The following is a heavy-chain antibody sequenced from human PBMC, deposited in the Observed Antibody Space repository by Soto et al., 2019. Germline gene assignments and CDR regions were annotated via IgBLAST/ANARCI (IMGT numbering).Heavy chain of an antibody. J-gene: IGHJ4*02. CDR2: IWYDASNQ. D-gene: IGHD3-3*01. V-gene: IGHV3-33*01. Sequence: QVQLVESGGGVVQPGRSLRLSCAASGFTFNFYGMHWVRQAPGKGLEWVAVIWYDASNQYYADSVKGRFTISRDNSKNTLYLQMNSLRAEDTAVYYCARDHGTSSSGVLIKGTDYWCQGTLVTFSS. CDR3: ARDHGTSSSGVLIKGTDY. CDR1: GFTFNFYG.